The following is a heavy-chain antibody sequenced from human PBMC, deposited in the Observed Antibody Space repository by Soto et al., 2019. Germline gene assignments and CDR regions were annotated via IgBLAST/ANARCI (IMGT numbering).Heavy chain of an antibody. D-gene: IGHD6-13*01. V-gene: IGHV3-23*01. J-gene: IGHJ4*02. CDR2: ISGSGGNT. CDR3: AKDLARIASRGALDF. CDR1: GFTFNIYA. Sequence: LRLSCFPSGFTFNIYAMSWVRQAPWKGLEWVSGISGSGGNTDYSDSVKGRFTISRDNFKNMLYLQMNSLRAEDTAVYYCAKDLARIASRGALDFWGEGALVTVSS.